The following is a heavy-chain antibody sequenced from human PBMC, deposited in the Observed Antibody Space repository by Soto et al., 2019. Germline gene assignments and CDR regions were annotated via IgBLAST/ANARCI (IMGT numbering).Heavy chain of an antibody. D-gene: IGHD3-22*01. CDR2: ISHDGSNK. Sequence: QFQLVESGGGVVQPGRSLRLSCAASGFIFSTYAIHWVRQAPGKGPEWVAVISHDGSNKYHTDSVRGRFTISRDNSENTVYLQMNSLKTEDTAVYYCVRATYFSDSSGYTRCLDFWGQGSLVTVSS. CDR3: VRATYFSDSSGYTRCLDF. J-gene: IGHJ4*02. CDR1: GFIFSTYA. V-gene: IGHV3-30-3*01.